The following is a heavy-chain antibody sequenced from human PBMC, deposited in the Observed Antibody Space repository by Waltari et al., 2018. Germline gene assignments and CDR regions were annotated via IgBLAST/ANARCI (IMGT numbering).Heavy chain of an antibody. Sequence: QVQLQESGPGLVKPSETLSLTCTVSGGSISSYYWSWIRQPPGKGLEWIGYIYYSGSTTYNPSLMSRVTISVDTSKNQFSLKLSSVTASDTAVYYCASHIAAAGYFDYWGQGTLVTVSS. D-gene: IGHD6-13*01. V-gene: IGHV4-59*01. J-gene: IGHJ4*02. CDR1: GGSISSYY. CDR2: IYYSGST. CDR3: ASHIAAAGYFDY.